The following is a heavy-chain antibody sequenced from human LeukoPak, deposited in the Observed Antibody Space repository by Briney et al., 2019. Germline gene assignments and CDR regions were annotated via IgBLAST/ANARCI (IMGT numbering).Heavy chain of an antibody. CDR3: AKPLWFGESNFDY. CDR1: GSTFSSYA. D-gene: IGHD3-10*01. CDR2: ISGSGGST. J-gene: IGHJ4*02. V-gene: IGHV3-23*01. Sequence: GGSLRLSCAASGSTFSSYAMSWVRQAPGKGLEWVSGISGSGGSTYYADSVKGRFTISRDNSKNTLYLQMNSLRAEDTAVYYCAKPLWFGESNFDYWGQGTLVTVSS.